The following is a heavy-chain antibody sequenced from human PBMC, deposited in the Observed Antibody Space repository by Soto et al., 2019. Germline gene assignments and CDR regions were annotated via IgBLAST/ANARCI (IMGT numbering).Heavy chain of an antibody. CDR3: ARDGITMVRGVIQGADY. CDR1: GFTFSSYG. Sequence: GGSLRLSCAASGFTFSSYGMHWVRQAPGKGLEWVAVIWYDGSNKYYADSVKGRFTISRDNSKNTLYLQMNSLRVEDTAVYYCARDGITMVRGVIQGADYWGQGTLVTVSS. D-gene: IGHD3-10*01. J-gene: IGHJ4*02. V-gene: IGHV3-33*01. CDR2: IWYDGSNK.